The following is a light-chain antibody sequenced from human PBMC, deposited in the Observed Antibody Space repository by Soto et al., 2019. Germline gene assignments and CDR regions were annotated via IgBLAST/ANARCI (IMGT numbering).Light chain of an antibody. CDR1: TSNLGAGYD. CDR3: QSYDNSLRAYV. CDR2: DNT. V-gene: IGLV1-40*01. J-gene: IGLJ1*01. Sequence: QSVLTQPASVSGAPGQSVSISCTGTTSNLGAGYDVHWYQHLPGTAPTLHISDNTNRPSGVPDRFSGSKSGSSASLAISGLQSEDEADYYCQSYDNSLRAYVFGPGTKLTVL.